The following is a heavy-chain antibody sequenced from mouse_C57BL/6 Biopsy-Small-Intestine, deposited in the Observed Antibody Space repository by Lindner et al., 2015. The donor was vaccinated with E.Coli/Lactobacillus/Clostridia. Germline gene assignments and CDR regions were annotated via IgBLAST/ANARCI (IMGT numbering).Heavy chain of an antibody. J-gene: IGHJ4*01. CDR3: TRWDGLYVMDY. V-gene: IGHV1-15*01. Sequence: VQLQESGAELVRPGASVTLSCKASGYTFTDYEMHWVKQTPVHGLEWIGAIDPETGGTAYNQKFKGKAILTADKSSSTAYMELRSLTSEDSAVYYCTRWDGLYVMDYWGQGTSVTVSS. D-gene: IGHD2-3*01. CDR1: GYTFTDYE. CDR2: IDPETGGT.